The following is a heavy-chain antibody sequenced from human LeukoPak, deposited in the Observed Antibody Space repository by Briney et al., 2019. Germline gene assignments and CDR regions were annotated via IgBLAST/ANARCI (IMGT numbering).Heavy chain of an antibody. Sequence: GGSLRLSCAASGFTFSSYSMNWVRQAPGKGLEWVSSISSSSSYIYYADSVKGRFTISRDNAKNSLYLQMNSLRAEDTAVYYCARDYCSGGSCYSGARAFDIWGQGTMVTVSS. CDR1: GFTFSSYS. V-gene: IGHV3-21*01. D-gene: IGHD2-15*01. CDR2: ISSSSSYI. J-gene: IGHJ3*02. CDR3: ARDYCSGGSCYSGARAFDI.